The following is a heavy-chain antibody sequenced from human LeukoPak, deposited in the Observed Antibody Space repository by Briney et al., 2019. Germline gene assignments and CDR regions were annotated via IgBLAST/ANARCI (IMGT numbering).Heavy chain of an antibody. V-gene: IGHV3-23*01. J-gene: IGHJ4*02. CDR3: AKAAVTNYYFDY. CDR2: ITGGGATT. CDR1: GFTFSSYA. Sequence: GGSLRLSCAASGFTFSSYAMSWVRQAPGKGLEWVSVITGGGATTYYADSVKGRFTISRDNSKNTLYLQMNSLRAEDTAVYYCAKAAVTNYYFDYWGQGTLVTVSS. D-gene: IGHD4-11*01.